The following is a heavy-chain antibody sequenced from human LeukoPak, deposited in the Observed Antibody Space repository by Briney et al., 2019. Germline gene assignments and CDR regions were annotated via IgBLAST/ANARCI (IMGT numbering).Heavy chain of an antibody. CDR3: ARVGGYCSSTSCQRHAFDI. CDR2: INHSGST. J-gene: IGHJ3*02. CDR1: GGSFSGYY. D-gene: IGHD2-2*01. V-gene: IGHV4-34*01. Sequence: SETLSLTCAVYGGSFSGYYWSWIRQPPGKGLEWIGEINHSGSTNYNPSLKSRVTISVDTSKNQFSLKLSSVTAADTAVYYCARVGGYCSSTSCQRHAFDIWGQGTMVTVSS.